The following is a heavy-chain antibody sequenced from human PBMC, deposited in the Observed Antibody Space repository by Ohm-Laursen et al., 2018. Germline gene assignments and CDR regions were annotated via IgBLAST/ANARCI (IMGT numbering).Heavy chain of an antibody. D-gene: IGHD6-13*01. CDR3: ARDVAGIYGSDGFDV. J-gene: IGHJ3*01. V-gene: IGHV3-21*01. CDR2: ISYSSSYT. Sequence: GSLRLSCSASGLTFSSYSMNWVRQAPGKGLEWVSLISYSSSYTYYADSVKGRFTISRDNAKNSLYLQMNSLRAEDTAVYYCARDVAGIYGSDGFDVWGQGTMVTVSS. CDR1: GLTFSSYS.